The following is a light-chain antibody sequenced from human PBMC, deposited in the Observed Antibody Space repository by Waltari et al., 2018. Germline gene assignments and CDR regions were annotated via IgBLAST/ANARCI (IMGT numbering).Light chain of an antibody. CDR2: VAS. V-gene: IGKV1-39*01. J-gene: IGKJ2*01. CDR1: QNIGIY. Sequence: DIHLTQSPSYLSASVGDRIIITCRASQNIGIYLNWYQHKAGNAPKPLIFVASTLQSGVPSRISGSGSGTDFTLTISNLQPEDSATYYCQQSYTIPTFGQGTRLEI. CDR3: QQSYTIPT.